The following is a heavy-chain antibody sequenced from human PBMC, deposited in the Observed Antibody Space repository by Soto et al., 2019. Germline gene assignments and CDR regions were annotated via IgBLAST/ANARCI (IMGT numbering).Heavy chain of an antibody. J-gene: IGHJ4*02. Sequence: LRLSCAASGFTFSNVWLSWVRQVPGKGLEWLGRIKSRTENETTDYASPARGRFIISRDDSKNMLYLQLNSLKSEDTGVYYCVTVLPHANSWFDYWGQGTPVTSPQ. CDR1: GFTFSNVW. CDR3: VTVLPHANSWFDY. D-gene: IGHD2-2*01. V-gene: IGHV3-15*01. CDR2: IKSRTENETT.